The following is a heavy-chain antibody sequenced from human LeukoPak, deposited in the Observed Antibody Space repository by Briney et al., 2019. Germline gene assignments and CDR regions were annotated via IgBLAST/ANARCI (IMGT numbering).Heavy chain of an antibody. V-gene: IGHV4-34*01. CDR1: GGSFSGYY. CDR2: NSGST. D-gene: IGHD3-10*01. CDR3: ARTRYYYNSRSYGAPYYFDY. J-gene: IGHJ4*02. Sequence: SETLSLTCAVYGGSFSGYYWSWIRQPPGKGLEWIGSNSGSTYYNPSLKSRVTISVDTSKNQFSLKLSSVTAADTAVYYCARTRYYYNSRSYGAPYYFDYWGQGTLVTVSS.